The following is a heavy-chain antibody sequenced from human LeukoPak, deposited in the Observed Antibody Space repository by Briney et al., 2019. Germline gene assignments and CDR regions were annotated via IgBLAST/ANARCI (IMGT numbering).Heavy chain of an antibody. CDR2: LNPQTGDT. Sequence: VASVKVSCKGSGYAFSAYYMHWVRQAPGQGLEWMGWLNPQTGDTHFAQKFQGRVTMTRDTSISTAYMELSRLRSDDTAVYYCAREFIGYDISGYPGSFDSWGQGTLVTVSS. D-gene: IGHD3-22*01. J-gene: IGHJ4*02. CDR1: GYAFSAYY. CDR3: AREFIGYDISGYPGSFDS. V-gene: IGHV1-2*02.